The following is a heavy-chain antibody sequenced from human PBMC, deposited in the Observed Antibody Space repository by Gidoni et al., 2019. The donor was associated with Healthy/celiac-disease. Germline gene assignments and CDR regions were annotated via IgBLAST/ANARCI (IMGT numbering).Heavy chain of an antibody. CDR2: ISYDGRNK. CDR1: AFTFRPSP. Sequence: VQLVESGGGGIQPGRPLRLLFAAYAFTFRPSPMLWCRQAPGKGLEWVAVISYDGRNKDYADAVKGRFTNSRDNSKNTLYLQMNSLRAEDTAVYYCARDLLWFGELLTGQYYYYYGMDVWGQGTTVTVSS. J-gene: IGHJ6*02. CDR3: ARDLLWFGELLTGQYYYYYGMDV. D-gene: IGHD3-10*01. V-gene: IGHV3-30*04.